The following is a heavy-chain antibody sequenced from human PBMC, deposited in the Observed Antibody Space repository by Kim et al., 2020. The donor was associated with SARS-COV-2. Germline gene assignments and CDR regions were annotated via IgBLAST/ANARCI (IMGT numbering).Heavy chain of an antibody. CDR3: ARGGPTEPFDY. CDR2: T. J-gene: IGHJ4*02. V-gene: IGHV1-46*01. D-gene: IGHD3-16*01. Sequence: TRNAQKVEGRVTLTRDTSTSTVYMELSSLRSEDTAVYYCARGGPTEPFDYWGQGTLVTVSS.